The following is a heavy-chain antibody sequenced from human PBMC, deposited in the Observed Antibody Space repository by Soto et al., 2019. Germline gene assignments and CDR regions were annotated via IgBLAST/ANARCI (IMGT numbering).Heavy chain of an antibody. CDR1: GYTFSDYY. Sequence: ASVKVSCKASGYTFSDYYIHWLRQAPGQGLEWMGWINPNSGGTKYAPKFQGGVTMTRDTSITTAYMELSRLRSGDTAVYYCAREPATAKPEGVDFWGQGTLVTVSS. D-gene: IGHD1-1*01. J-gene: IGHJ4*02. CDR3: AREPATAKPEGVDF. CDR2: INPNSGGT. V-gene: IGHV1-2*02.